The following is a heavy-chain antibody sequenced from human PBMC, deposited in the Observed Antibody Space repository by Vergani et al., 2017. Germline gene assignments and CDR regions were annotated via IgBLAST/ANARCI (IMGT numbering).Heavy chain of an antibody. D-gene: IGHD3-10*01. V-gene: IGHV3-23*01. CDR2: ISSSSSYI. Sequence: EVQLLESGGGLVQPGGSLRLTCAASEFTFSNYAMNWVRQAPGKGLEWVSSISSSSSYIHYSDSLKGRFTISRDNFKNTLSLQMNSLRPEDTALYYCANIPGVWFGDREGGFDYWGLGTLVTVSS. J-gene: IGHJ4*02. CDR3: ANIPGVWFGDREGGFDY. CDR1: EFTFSNYA.